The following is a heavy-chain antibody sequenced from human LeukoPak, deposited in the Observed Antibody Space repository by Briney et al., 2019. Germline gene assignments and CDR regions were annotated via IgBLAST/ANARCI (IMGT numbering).Heavy chain of an antibody. CDR1: GGPINSYY. Sequence: PSETLSLTCTVSGGPINSYYWSWIRPPPGKGLEWVGYIYYSGSTYYNPSLKNRVTISVDTSKIQFSLKLSCVTAADTAVYYCARHRRSYDFWSGCYTGISWFDPWGQGTLVTVSS. CDR2: IYYSGST. D-gene: IGHD3-3*01. V-gene: IGHV4-59*04. J-gene: IGHJ5*02. CDR3: ARHRRSYDFWSGCYTGISWFDP.